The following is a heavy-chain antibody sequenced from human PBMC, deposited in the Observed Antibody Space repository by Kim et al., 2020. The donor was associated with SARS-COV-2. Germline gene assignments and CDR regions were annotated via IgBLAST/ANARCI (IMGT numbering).Heavy chain of an antibody. CDR1: GFTFDDYT. CDR3: AKDATRHYTSGSYFDS. D-gene: IGHD3-10*01. V-gene: IGHV3-43*01. Sequence: GGSLRLSCAVSGFTFDDYTMHWVRQTPGKGLEWISLISWEGDRTDYADSVKGRFTISRDKSKNILYLQMNSLGTEDTALYCCAKDATRHYTSGSYFDSWGQGTLVTVSS. J-gene: IGHJ4*02. CDR2: ISWEGDRT.